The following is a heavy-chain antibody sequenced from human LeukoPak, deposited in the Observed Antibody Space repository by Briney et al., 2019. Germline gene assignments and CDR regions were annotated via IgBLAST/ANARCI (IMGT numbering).Heavy chain of an antibody. CDR1: GFTFSSYS. Sequence: GGSLRLSCAASGFTFSSYSMNWVRQAPGEGLEWVSHITASGTAMFYADSVKGRFTISRDNAKNSLYLQMNSLRDEDTAVYYCASSGSYRFDYWGQGTLVTVSS. CDR3: ASSGSYRFDY. J-gene: IGHJ4*02. CDR2: ITASGTAM. D-gene: IGHD1-26*01. V-gene: IGHV3-48*02.